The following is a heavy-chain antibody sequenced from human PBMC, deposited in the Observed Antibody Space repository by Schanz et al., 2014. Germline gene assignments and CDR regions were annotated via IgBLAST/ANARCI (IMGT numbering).Heavy chain of an antibody. V-gene: IGHV1-18*04. Sequence: QGQLVQSGAEVKKPGVSVKVSCKASGYTFTTYYIHWVRQAPGQGPELMGWINAHTGNTQYAQKFQGRVNMTRDTVTTTVHLELTRLRTDDTAIYYGARVHIATYHYNSPGAFDIWGQGTRVTVSS. J-gene: IGHJ3*02. CDR3: ARVHIATYHYNSPGAFDI. CDR2: INAHTGNT. D-gene: IGHD3-10*01. CDR1: GYTFTTYY.